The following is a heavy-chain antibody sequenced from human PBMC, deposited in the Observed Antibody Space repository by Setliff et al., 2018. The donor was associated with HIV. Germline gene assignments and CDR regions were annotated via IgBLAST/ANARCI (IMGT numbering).Heavy chain of an antibody. D-gene: IGHD3-10*01. CDR3: ARDRHSSSLGSYGP. V-gene: IGHV4-4*07. CDR1: GASFGVYR. J-gene: IGHJ5*02. CDR2: IDSSGTT. Sequence: PSETLSLTCTISGASFGVYRWRWIRQSAGSGPESIGRIDSSGTTDYKPSLKGLVAISVDTSRNQFSLRVTSVTAADTAVYFCARDRHSSSLGSYGPWGPGILVTVSS.